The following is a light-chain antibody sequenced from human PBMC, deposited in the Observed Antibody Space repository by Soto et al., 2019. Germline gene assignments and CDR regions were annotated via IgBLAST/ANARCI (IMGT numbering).Light chain of an antibody. Sequence: QSALTQPASVSGSPGQSITISCTGTSSDVGGYKYVSWYQHHPGKAPKLMIYEVSNRPSGVSNRFSGSKSGNTASLTISGLQAEDEADYYCSSYSSSRDVFFGGGTKVTVL. CDR1: SSDVGGYKY. J-gene: IGLJ2*01. CDR2: EVS. V-gene: IGLV2-14*01. CDR3: SSYSSSRDVF.